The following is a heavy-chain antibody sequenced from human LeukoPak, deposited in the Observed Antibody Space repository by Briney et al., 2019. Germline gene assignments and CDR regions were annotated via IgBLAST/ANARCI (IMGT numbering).Heavy chain of an antibody. V-gene: IGHV3-13*01. CDR2: IYEAGNT. J-gene: IGHJ3*02. Sequence: GGSLRLSCAASGFTLSTYDMHWVRQVTGEALEWVSMIYEAGNTYYTGSVKGRLTISRENAKNSLYLQMHGLTAGDTAVYYCAREMSGSNDAFDIWGLGTMVTVSS. CDR1: GFTLSTYD. CDR3: AREMSGSNDAFDI. D-gene: IGHD3-10*01.